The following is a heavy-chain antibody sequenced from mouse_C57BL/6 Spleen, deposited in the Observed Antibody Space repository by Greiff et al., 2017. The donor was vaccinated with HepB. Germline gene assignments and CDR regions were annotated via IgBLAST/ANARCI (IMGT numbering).Heavy chain of an antibody. J-gene: IGHJ4*01. V-gene: IGHV5-16*01. Sequence: EVMLVESEGGLVQPGSSMKLSCTASGFTFSDYYMAWVRQVPEKGLEWVANINYDGSSTYYLDSLKSRFIISRDNAKNILYLQMSSLKSEDTATYYCARERNLLGAMDYWGQGTSVTVSS. D-gene: IGHD2-10*01. CDR1: GFTFSDYY. CDR3: ARERNLLGAMDY. CDR2: INYDGSST.